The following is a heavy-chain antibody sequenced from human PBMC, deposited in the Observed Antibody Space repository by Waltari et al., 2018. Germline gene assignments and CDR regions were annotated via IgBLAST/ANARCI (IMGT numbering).Heavy chain of an antibody. Sequence: EVQLLESGGGLVQPGGSLRLSCAASGFTFSSYAMSWVRQAPGKGLEWVSAISGSGGSTYYADSVKDRFTISRDNSKNTLYLQMNSLRAEDTAVYYCAKYRIAAAGKHYYYYGMDVWGQGTTVTVSS. D-gene: IGHD6-13*01. CDR2: ISGSGGST. CDR3: AKYRIAAAGKHYYYYGMDV. J-gene: IGHJ6*02. CDR1: GFTFSSYA. V-gene: IGHV3-23*01.